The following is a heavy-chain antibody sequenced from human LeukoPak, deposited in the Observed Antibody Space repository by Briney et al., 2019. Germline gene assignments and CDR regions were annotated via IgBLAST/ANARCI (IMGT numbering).Heavy chain of an antibody. CDR3: ARESSSWYTRRSFDY. V-gene: IGHV3-53*04. J-gene: IGHJ4*02. Sequence: GGSLRLSCAASGFTVSSNYMSWVRQAPGKGLEWVSVIYSGGSTYYADSVKGRFTISRHNSKNTLYLQMNSLRAEDTAVYYCARESSSWYTRRSFDYWGQGTLVTVSS. CDR1: GFTVSSNY. D-gene: IGHD6-13*01. CDR2: IYSGGST.